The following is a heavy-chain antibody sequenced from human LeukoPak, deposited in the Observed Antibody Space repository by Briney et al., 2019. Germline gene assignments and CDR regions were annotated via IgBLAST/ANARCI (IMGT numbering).Heavy chain of an antibody. CDR2: ISAYNGNT. J-gene: IGHJ4*02. V-gene: IGHV1-18*04. Sequence: GAPVKVSCKAPGYTFTSYGISWVRQAPGQGLEWMGWISAYNGNTNYAQKLQGRVTMTTDTSTSTAYMELRSLRSDDTAVYYCARARGYCSGGSCRHFDYWGQGTLVTVSS. CDR1: GYTFTSYG. D-gene: IGHD2-15*01. CDR3: ARARGYCSGGSCRHFDY.